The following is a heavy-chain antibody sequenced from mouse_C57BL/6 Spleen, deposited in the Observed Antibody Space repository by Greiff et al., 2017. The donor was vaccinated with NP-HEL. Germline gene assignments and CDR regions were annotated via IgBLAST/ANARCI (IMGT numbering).Heavy chain of an antibody. J-gene: IGHJ4*01. V-gene: IGHV5-4*01. CDR1: GFTFSSYA. CDR3: AREISFRGAMDY. CDR2: ISDGGSYT. Sequence: EVQLVESGGGLVKPGGSLKLSCAASGFTFSSYAMSWVRQTPEKRLEWVATISDGGSYTYYPDNVKGRFTISRDNAKNNLYLQMSHLKSEDTAMYYCAREISFRGAMDYWGQGTSVTVSS.